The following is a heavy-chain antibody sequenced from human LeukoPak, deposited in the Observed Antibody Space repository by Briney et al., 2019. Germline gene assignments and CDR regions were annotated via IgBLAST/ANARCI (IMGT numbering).Heavy chain of an antibody. Sequence: PGGSLRLSCAASGFSFSSNAMGWVRQAPGKGLEWVSAISRSGGTTYYADSVRGRFTISRDNSKNTLYLQMNSLRAEDTAVYYCAKNPQAAAGTHLDYWGQGTLVTVSS. J-gene: IGHJ4*02. CDR2: ISRSGGTT. V-gene: IGHV3-23*01. CDR1: GFSFSSNA. D-gene: IGHD6-13*01. CDR3: AKNPQAAAGTHLDY.